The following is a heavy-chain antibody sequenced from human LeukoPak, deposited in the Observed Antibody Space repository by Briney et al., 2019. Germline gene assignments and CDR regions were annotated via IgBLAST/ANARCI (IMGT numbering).Heavy chain of an antibody. CDR3: ARVTGIGSYYIN. V-gene: IGHV3-74*01. D-gene: IGHD1-26*01. J-gene: IGHJ1*01. CDR2: INSDGTST. Sequence: PGGSLRLSCAASGFTFSNDWMHWVRQEPGTGLVWVSRINSDGTSTAYADSVQGRFTISRDNAKNTLYLEMNSLRAEDTAVYYCARVTGIGSYYINWGQGTLVTVSS. CDR1: GFTFSNDW.